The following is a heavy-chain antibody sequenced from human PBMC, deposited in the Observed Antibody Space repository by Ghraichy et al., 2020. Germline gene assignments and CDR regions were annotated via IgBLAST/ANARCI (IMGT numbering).Heavy chain of an antibody. Sequence: ASVKVSCKASGYTFTSYYMHWVRQAPGQGLEWMGIINPSGGSTSYAQKFQGRVTMTRDTSTSTVYMELSSLRSEDTAVYYCAAYDSSGYYYLRDYWGQGTLATV. CDR1: GYTFTSYY. CDR2: INPSGGST. J-gene: IGHJ4*02. CDR3: AAYDSSGYYYLRDY. D-gene: IGHD3-22*01. V-gene: IGHV1-46*03.